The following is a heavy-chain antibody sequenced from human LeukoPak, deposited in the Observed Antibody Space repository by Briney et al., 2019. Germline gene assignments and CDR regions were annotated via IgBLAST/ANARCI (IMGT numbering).Heavy chain of an antibody. V-gene: IGHV1-8*01. CDR1: GYTFTSYD. CDR3: ARDDAGAAASFDY. CDR2: MNPNSGNT. J-gene: IGHJ4*02. Sequence: ASVKVSCKASGYTFTSYDINWVRQATGQGLEWMGWMNPNSGNTGYAQKFQGRVTMTRNTSINTAYMELSSLRSEDTAAYYCARDDAGAAASFDYWGQGTLVTVSS. D-gene: IGHD6-13*01.